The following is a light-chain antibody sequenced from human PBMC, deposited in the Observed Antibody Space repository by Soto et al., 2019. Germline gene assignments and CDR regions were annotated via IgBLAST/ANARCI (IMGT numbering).Light chain of an antibody. CDR1: SSDVGGYNY. CDR2: EVS. J-gene: IGLJ1*01. CDR3: SSYTSSSTQV. Sequence: QSALTQPASVSGSPGQSITISCTGTSSDVGGYNYVSWYQQHPGKAPKLMIYEVSNRPSGVSNRFSGSKSGNTSSLTISGLQAEDADDYYCSSYTSSSTQVFGTGTKLTVL. V-gene: IGLV2-14*01.